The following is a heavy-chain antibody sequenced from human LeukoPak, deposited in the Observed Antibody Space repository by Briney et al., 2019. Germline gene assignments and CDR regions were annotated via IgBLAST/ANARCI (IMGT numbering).Heavy chain of an antibody. V-gene: IGHV4-61*01. Sequence: PSETLSLTCTVSGGSVSSSTYSWNWLRQPPGKGLEWIGYISYSGSTNYSPSLKSRVSISVDTSKNQFSLKLSSVTAADTAVYYCARFQLLGYFDYWGQGTLVTVSS. CDR2: ISYSGST. CDR3: ARFQLLGYFDY. CDR1: GGSVSSSTYS. D-gene: IGHD1-26*01. J-gene: IGHJ4*02.